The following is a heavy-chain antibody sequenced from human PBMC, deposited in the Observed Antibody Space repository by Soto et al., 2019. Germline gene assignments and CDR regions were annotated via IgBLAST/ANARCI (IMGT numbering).Heavy chain of an antibody. Sequence: PSVKVSCKASGYTFTSYYMHWVRQAPGQGLEWMGIINPSGGSTSYAQKFQGRVTMTRDTSTSTVYMELSSLRSEDTAVYYCAAPHAGGITIFGVASYGMDVWGQGTTVTVSS. V-gene: IGHV1-46*01. CDR3: AAPHAGGITIFGVASYGMDV. CDR1: GYTFTSYY. D-gene: IGHD3-3*01. CDR2: INPSGGST. J-gene: IGHJ6*02.